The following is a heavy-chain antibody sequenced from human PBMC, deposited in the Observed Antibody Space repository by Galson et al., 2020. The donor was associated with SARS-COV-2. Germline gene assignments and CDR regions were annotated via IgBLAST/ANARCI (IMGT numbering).Heavy chain of an antibody. Sequence: SETLSLTCTVSGVSISSGSYYWSWIRQAAGKELEWIGRIHTSGSTNYNPSLKSRVTIALDTSKNQFSVKLSSVTAADTATYYCARGPVSGTGIWGRGTLVTVSS. D-gene: IGHD6-19*01. CDR2: IHTSGST. CDR1: GVSISSGSYY. J-gene: IGHJ4*02. V-gene: IGHV4-61*02. CDR3: ARGPVSGTGI.